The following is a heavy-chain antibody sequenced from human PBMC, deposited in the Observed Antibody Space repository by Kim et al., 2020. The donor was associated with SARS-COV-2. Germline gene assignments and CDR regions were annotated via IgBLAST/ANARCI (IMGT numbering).Heavy chain of an antibody. V-gene: IGHV1-69*04. J-gene: IGHJ3*02. D-gene: IGHD3-10*01. Sequence: SVKVSSKASGGPFTKYGITWVRQAPGQGLEWMGKIIPDFGILDYAQNFQGRVTINADKSTNTVYMELSSLRNEDTAVYYCARVPRMIRGISGDAFDIWG. CDR2: IIPDFGIL. CDR3: ARVPRMIRGISGDAFDI. CDR1: GGPFTKYG.